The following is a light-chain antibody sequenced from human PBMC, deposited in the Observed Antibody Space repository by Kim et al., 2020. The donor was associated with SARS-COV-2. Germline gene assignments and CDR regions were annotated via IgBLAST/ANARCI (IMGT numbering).Light chain of an antibody. J-gene: IGLJ3*02. CDR3: AAWDDSLSGWV. V-gene: IGLV1-47*01. CDR2: RNN. CDR1: SSNIGSNY. Sequence: ELTQPPSASGTPGQRVTISCSGSSSNIGSNYVYWYQQLPGTAPKLLIYRNNQRPSGVPDRFSGSKSGTSASLAISGLRSEDEADYYCAAWDDSLSGWVFGGGTKLTVL.